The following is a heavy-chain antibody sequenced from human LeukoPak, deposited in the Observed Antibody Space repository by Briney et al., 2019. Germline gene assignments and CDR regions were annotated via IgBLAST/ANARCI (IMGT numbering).Heavy chain of an antibody. CDR1: GFTFSSYT. CDR3: ARVANWNYGYYYYYMDV. D-gene: IGHD1-7*01. CDR2: ITRTSNYI. J-gene: IGHJ6*03. Sequence: GGSLRLSCAASGFTFSSYTMNWVRQAPGKGLEWVSSITRTSNYIYYADSVKGRFTISRDNAKNSLYLQINSLRAEDTAVYYCARVANWNYGYYYYYMDVWGKGTTVTVSS. V-gene: IGHV3-21*01.